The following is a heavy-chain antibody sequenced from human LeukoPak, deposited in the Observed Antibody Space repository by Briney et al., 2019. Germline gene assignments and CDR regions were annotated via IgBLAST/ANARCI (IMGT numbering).Heavy chain of an antibody. V-gene: IGHV1-46*01. J-gene: IGHJ4*02. CDR3: ARDMTTVTSGADY. Sequence: ASVKVSCKAPGYTFASYYMHWVRQAPGQGLEWMGIINPSGGSTSYAQKFQGRVTMTRDTSTSTVYMELSSLRSEDTAVYYCARDMTTVTSGADYWGQGTLVTVSS. CDR1: GYTFASYY. CDR2: INPSGGST. D-gene: IGHD4-17*01.